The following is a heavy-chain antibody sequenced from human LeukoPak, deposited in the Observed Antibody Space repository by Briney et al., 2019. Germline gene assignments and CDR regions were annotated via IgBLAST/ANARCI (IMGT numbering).Heavy chain of an antibody. J-gene: IGHJ3*02. D-gene: IGHD1-26*01. CDR1: GGSISTYY. V-gene: IGHV4-59*12. CDR2: NHYGGRT. Sequence: PSETLSLTCTVSGGSISTYYWNWIRQPPGKGLEWIGYNHYGGRTNCNPSLKSRVTISVDTSKNQFSLRLNSVTAADTAVYYCARWESVYYAFDIWGQGTMVTVSS. CDR3: ARWESVYYAFDI.